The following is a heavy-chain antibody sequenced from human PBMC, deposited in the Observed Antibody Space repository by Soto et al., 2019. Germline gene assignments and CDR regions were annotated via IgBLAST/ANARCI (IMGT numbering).Heavy chain of an antibody. CDR2: ISGYNRKT. J-gene: IGHJ4*01. V-gene: IGHV1-18*01. CDR1: GYTLTSYG. Sequence: GASVKVSCKASGYTLTSYGFSWVRQAPGQGLEWMGWISGYNRKTKYAQKFKGRVSMTTDTSSSTAYMEVRSLTFDDTAVYYCTRDAGLDSRSYYVDNWG. CDR3: TRDAGLDSRSYYVDN. D-gene: IGHD5-12*01.